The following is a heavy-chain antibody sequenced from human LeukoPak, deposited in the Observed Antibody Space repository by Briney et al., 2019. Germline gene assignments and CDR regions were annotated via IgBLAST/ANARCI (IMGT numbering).Heavy chain of an antibody. D-gene: IGHD2-2*01. Sequence: SQTLSLTCAVSGGSISSGGYSWSWIRQPPGKGLEWIGYIYHSGSTYYNPSLKSRVTISVDRSKNQFSLKLSSVTAADTAVYYCARANCSSTSCYPYYYGMDVWGQGTTVTVSS. V-gene: IGHV4-30-2*01. CDR2: IYHSGST. CDR1: GGSISSGGYS. CDR3: ARANCSSTSCYPYYYGMDV. J-gene: IGHJ6*02.